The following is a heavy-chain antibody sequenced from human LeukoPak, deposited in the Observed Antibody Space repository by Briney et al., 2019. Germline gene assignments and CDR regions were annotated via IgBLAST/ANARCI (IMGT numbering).Heavy chain of an antibody. CDR2: ISDTGRLS. CDR1: GFTFSSSA. J-gene: IGHJ5*02. CDR3: AKGHWFDP. V-gene: IGHV3-23*01. Sequence: GGSLRLSCAASGFTFSSSAMSWVRQAPGKGLEWVAAISDTGRLSYCADSVNGRFTISRDNSKNTLSLQMNSLRAEDTAVYYCAKGHWFDPWGQGTLVTVSS.